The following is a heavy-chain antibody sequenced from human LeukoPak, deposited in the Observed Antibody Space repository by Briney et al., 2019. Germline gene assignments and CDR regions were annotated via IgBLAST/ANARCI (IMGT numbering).Heavy chain of an antibody. J-gene: IGHJ4*02. V-gene: IGHV4-34*01. CDR2: INHSGST. CDR1: GGSFSGYY. D-gene: IGHD1-14*01. Sequence: SETLSLTCAVYGGSFSGYYWSWIRQPPGKGLEWVGEINHSGSTNYNPSLKSRVTISVDTSENQFSLKLSSVTAADTAVYYCARLRRIFSRDFDYWGQGTLVTVSS. CDR3: ARLRRIFSRDFDY.